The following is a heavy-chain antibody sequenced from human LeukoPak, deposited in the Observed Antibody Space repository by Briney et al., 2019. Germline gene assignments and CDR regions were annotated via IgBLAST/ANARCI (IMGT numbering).Heavy chain of an antibody. V-gene: IGHV4-59*08. Sequence: PSETLSLTCTVSGGSISSYYWSWIRQPPGKGLEWIGYIYYSGSTNYNPPLKSRVTISVDTSKNQFSLTLTSVTAADTATYYCARQASYSFYAMDVWGPGTTVTVSS. J-gene: IGHJ6*02. CDR2: IYYSGST. CDR1: GGSISSYY. CDR3: ARQASYSFYAMDV.